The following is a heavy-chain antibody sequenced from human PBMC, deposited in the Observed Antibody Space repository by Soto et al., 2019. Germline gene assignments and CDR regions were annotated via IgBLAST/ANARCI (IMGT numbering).Heavy chain of an antibody. Sequence: LVKLSCKVSGYTLTELSMHWVRQAPGKGLEWMGGFDPEDGETIYAQKFQGRVTMTEDTSTDTAYMELSSLRSEDTAVYYCATEQLRRDSWSGLDYWGQGTLVTVSS. V-gene: IGHV1-24*01. J-gene: IGHJ4*02. D-gene: IGHD3-3*01. CDR3: ATEQLRRDSWSGLDY. CDR2: FDPEDGET. CDR1: GYTLTELS.